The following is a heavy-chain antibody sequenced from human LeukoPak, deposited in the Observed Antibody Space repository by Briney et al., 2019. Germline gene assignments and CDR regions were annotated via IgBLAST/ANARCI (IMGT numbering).Heavy chain of an antibody. CDR3: ARTDYYDSSYYFDY. CDR1: GGTFSSYA. Sequence: SVKVSCKASGGTFSSYAISWVRQASGQGLEWMGGIIPIFGTANYAQKFQGRVTITTDESTSTAYMELSSLRSEDTAVYYCARTDYYDSSYYFDYWGQGTLVTVSS. D-gene: IGHD3-22*01. CDR2: IIPIFGTA. J-gene: IGHJ4*02. V-gene: IGHV1-69*05.